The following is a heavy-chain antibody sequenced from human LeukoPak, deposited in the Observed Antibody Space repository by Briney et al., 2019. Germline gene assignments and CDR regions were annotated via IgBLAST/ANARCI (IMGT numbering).Heavy chain of an antibody. CDR2: ISALNGKT. Sequence: GASVKVSSKTSGYIFTSYAIIWVRQAPGQGLEWMAYISALNGKTRYAERTQGRVTATTDTSTATAYLELRSLRFDDTAVYFCARELWCSGGNCYLNSFDIWGQGTMVTVSS. D-gene: IGHD2-15*01. CDR3: ARELWCSGGNCYLNSFDI. J-gene: IGHJ3*02. CDR1: GYIFTSYA. V-gene: IGHV1-18*01.